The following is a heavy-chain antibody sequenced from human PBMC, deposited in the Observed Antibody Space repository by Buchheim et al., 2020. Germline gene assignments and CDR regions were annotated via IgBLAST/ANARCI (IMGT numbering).Heavy chain of an antibody. CDR3: AKDHHGDGYYYYYYMDV. J-gene: IGHJ6*03. Sequence: EVQLLESGGGLVQPGGSLRLSCAASGFTFSSYAMSWVRQAPGKGLEWVSAISGSGGSTYYADSVKGRFTIPRDNSKNTLYLQMNSLRAEDTAVYYCAKDHHGDGYYYYYYMDVWGKGTT. CDR1: GFTFSSYA. D-gene: IGHD4-17*01. V-gene: IGHV3-23*01. CDR2: ISGSGGST.